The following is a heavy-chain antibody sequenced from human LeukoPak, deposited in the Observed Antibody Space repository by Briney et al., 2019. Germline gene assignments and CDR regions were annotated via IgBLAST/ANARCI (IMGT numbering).Heavy chain of an antibody. CDR3: SRVGSSGWPNYFDS. CDR1: GFPFRSYD. V-gene: IGHV3-13*04. CDR2: IGTSGDT. J-gene: IGHJ4*02. D-gene: IGHD6-19*01. Sequence: GGSLRLSCAASGFPFRSYDMHWVRQATGKGLEWVSVIGTSGDTYYAGSVKGRFTISRENAKNSLYLQMNSLTAGDTAVYFCSRVGSSGWPNYFDSWGQGTLVTVSS.